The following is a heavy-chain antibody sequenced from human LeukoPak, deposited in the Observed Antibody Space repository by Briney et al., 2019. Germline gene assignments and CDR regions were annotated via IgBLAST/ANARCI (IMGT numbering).Heavy chain of an antibody. Sequence: SETLSLTCTVSGGSISSYYWSWIRQPPGKGLEWIGYIYTSGSTNYNPSLKSRVTISVDTSKNQFSLKLSSVTAADTAVYYCARHVYSGYDLGVDYWGQGTLVTVSS. V-gene: IGHV4-4*09. CDR3: ARHVYSGYDLGVDY. D-gene: IGHD5-12*01. J-gene: IGHJ4*02. CDR1: GGSISSYY. CDR2: IYTSGST.